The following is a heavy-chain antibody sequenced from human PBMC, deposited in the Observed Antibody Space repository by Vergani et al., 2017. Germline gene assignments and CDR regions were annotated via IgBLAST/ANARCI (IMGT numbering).Heavy chain of an antibody. CDR3: ARNLRSTNGYFDL. D-gene: IGHD4-17*01. CDR2: INHSGST. CDR1: GGSFSGYY. Sequence: QVQLQQWGAGLLKPSETLSLTCAVYGGSFSGYYWSWIRQPPGKGLEWIGEINHSGSTNYNPSLKSRVTISVDTSKNQFSLKLRSVTAADTAVYYCARNLRSTNGYFDLWGRGTLVTVSS. V-gene: IGHV4-34*01. J-gene: IGHJ2*01.